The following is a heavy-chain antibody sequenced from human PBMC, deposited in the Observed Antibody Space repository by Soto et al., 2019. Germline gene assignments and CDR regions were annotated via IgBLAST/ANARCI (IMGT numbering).Heavy chain of an antibody. CDR1: GFSFSSYA. V-gene: IGHV3-23*01. CDR2: ISGSGGST. Sequence: PGGSLRLSCATSGFSFSSYAMSWVRQAPGKGLEWVSAISGSGGSTYYADSVKGRFTISRDNSKNTLYLQMNSLRAEDTAVYYCARDSWDSSSWYYYYGMDVRGQGTTVTVSS. J-gene: IGHJ6*02. D-gene: IGHD6-13*01. CDR3: ARDSWDSSSWYYYYGMDV.